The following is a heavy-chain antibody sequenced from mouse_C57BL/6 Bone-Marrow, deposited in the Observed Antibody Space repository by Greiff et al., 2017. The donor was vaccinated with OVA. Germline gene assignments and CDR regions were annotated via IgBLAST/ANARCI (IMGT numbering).Heavy chain of an antibody. CDR3: ARRSSGHYAMDY. CDR1: GYTFTSYW. Sequence: QVQLQQPGAELVKPGASVKLSCKASGYTFTSYWMHWVKQRPGQGLEWIGMIPPNSGSTNYNEKFKSQATLTVDNSSSTAYMQLSSLTSEDSAVYYWARRSSGHYAMDYWGQGTSVTVSA. D-gene: IGHD3-2*02. V-gene: IGHV1-64*01. J-gene: IGHJ4*01. CDR2: IPPNSGST.